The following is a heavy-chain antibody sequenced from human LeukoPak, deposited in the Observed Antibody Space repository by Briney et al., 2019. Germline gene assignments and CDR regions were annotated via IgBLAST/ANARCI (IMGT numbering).Heavy chain of an antibody. Sequence: SVKVSCKASGGTFTSYAISWVRQAPGQGREWRGGIIPIFGTAKYAQKFQGRDTITTDESTSTDYMELSSLRSEDTAVYYCARDGYYDSSGSLNPRDYWGQGTLVTVSS. CDR1: GGTFTSYA. D-gene: IGHD3-22*01. V-gene: IGHV1-69*05. CDR2: IIPIFGTA. J-gene: IGHJ4*02. CDR3: ARDGYYDSSGSLNPRDY.